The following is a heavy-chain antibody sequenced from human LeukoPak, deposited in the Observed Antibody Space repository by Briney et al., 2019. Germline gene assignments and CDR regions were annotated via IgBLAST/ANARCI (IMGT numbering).Heavy chain of an antibody. J-gene: IGHJ4*02. CDR1: GFTFSSYA. D-gene: IGHD3-16*01. CDR3: ARDIYDYVWGSYHVFDY. CDR2: ISYDGSNK. Sequence: GGSLRLSCAASGFTFSSYAMHRVRQAPGKGLEWVAVISYDGSNKYYADSVKGRFTISRDNSKNTLYLQMNSLRAEDTAVYYCARDIYDYVWGSYHVFDYWGQGTLVTVSS. V-gene: IGHV3-30-3*01.